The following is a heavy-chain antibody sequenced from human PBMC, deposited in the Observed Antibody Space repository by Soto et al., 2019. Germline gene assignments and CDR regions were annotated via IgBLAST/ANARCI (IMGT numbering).Heavy chain of an antibody. CDR2: ISYDGSNK. CDR3: ASTFYRNFGGVIDPYYYYGMDV. V-gene: IGHV3-30-3*01. D-gene: IGHD3-16*02. J-gene: IGHJ6*02. CDR1: GFTFSSYA. Sequence: GGSLRLSCAASGFTFSSYAMHWVRQAPGKGLEWVAVISYDGSNKYYADSVKGRFTISRDNSKNTLYLQMNSLRAEDTAVYYCASTFYRNFGGVIDPYYYYGMDVWGQGTTVTVSS.